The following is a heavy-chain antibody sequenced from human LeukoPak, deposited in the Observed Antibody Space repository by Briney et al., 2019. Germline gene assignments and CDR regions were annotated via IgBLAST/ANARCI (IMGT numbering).Heavy chain of an antibody. J-gene: IGHJ4*02. CDR2: IKSKTDGGTT. CDR3: TTHSRIAATGTFDY. CDR1: GFTFTNAW. D-gene: IGHD6-13*01. V-gene: IGHV3-15*01. Sequence: TGGSLRLSCAASGFTFTNAWMSWVRQAPGKGLEWVGRIKSKTDGGTTDYAAPVKGRFTISRDDSKNTLYLQMNSLETEDTAVYYCTTHSRIAATGTFDYWGQGTLVTVSS.